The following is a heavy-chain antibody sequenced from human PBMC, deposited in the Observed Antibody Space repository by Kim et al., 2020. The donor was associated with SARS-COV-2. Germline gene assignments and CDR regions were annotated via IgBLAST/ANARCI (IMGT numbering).Heavy chain of an antibody. CDR1: GGSISSYY. D-gene: IGHD6-13*01. Sequence: SETLSLTCTVSGGSISSYYWSWIRQPPGKGLEWIGYIYYSGSTNYNPSLKSRVTISVDTSKNQFSLKLSSVTAADTAVYYCARSIGYSSLYWGQGTLVTVSS. V-gene: IGHV4-59*01. J-gene: IGHJ4*02. CDR2: IYYSGST. CDR3: ARSIGYSSLY.